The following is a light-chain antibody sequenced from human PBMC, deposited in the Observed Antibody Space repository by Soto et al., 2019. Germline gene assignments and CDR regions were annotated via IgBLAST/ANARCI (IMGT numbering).Light chain of an antibody. V-gene: IGKV3-15*01. CDR3: QQYNNWPMWT. J-gene: IGKJ1*01. Sequence: EIVMTQSPPTLPVSPXXXXXXXXXXSQSITRNLAWYQQSPGQAPRLLIYGASTRATGIPARFSGSGSGTEFTLTINSLQSEDFAVYYCQQYNNWPMWTFGQGTKVDI. CDR1: QSITRN. CDR2: GAS.